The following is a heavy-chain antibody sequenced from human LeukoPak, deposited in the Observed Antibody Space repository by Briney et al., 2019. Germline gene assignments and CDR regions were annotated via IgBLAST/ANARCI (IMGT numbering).Heavy chain of an antibody. CDR3: VRVNTYYYDSSPS. J-gene: IGHJ4*02. V-gene: IGHV3-11*04. CDR1: GFIFSDFY. CDR2: ISSSGDTI. Sequence: GGSLRLSCAASGFIFSDFYMSWIRQAPGKGLEWVSYISSSGDTIYYSDSVKGRFTTSRDNARNSLYLQMNSLRAEDTAVCYCVRVNTYYYDSSPSWGQGTLVTVSS. D-gene: IGHD3-22*01.